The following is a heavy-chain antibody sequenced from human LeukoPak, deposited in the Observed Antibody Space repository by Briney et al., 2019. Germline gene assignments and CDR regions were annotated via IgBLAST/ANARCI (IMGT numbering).Heavy chain of an antibody. CDR2: MNPKTGKT. J-gene: IGHJ4*02. D-gene: IGHD1-1*01. Sequence: ASVKVSCKTSGYTFSSYEINWVRQATGRGLEWVGWMNPKTGKTAYARNLQGRVTITRDTSISTAYMDLSGLRSEDTAVYYCAKIRPVTTGLKGYYFDYWGQGTLVTVSS. CDR1: GYTFSSYE. V-gene: IGHV1-8*01. CDR3: AKIRPVTTGLKGYYFDY.